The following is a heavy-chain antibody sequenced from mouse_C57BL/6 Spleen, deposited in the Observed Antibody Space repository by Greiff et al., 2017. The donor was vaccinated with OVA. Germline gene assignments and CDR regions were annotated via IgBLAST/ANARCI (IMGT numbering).Heavy chain of an antibody. CDR1: GFSFNTYA. Sequence: EVQRVESGGGLVQPKGSLKLSCAASGFSFNTYAMNWVRQAPGKGLEWVARIRSKSNNYATYYADSVKDRFTISRDDSESMLYLQMNNLKTEDTAMYYCVGDGNWDAWFAYWGQGTLVTVSA. CDR3: VGDGNWDAWFAY. CDR2: IRSKSNNYAT. J-gene: IGHJ3*01. D-gene: IGHD4-1*01. V-gene: IGHV10-1*01.